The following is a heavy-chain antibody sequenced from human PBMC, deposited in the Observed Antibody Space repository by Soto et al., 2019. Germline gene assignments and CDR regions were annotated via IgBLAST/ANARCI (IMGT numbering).Heavy chain of an antibody. Sequence: GGSLRLSCAASGFTFSSYGMNWVRQAPGKGLEWVSSISSSSSYIYYADSVKGRFTISRDNAKNSLYLQMNSLRAEDMAVYYCARDESLDSTSPSDYWGQGTLVTVSS. CDR3: ARDESLDSTSPSDY. D-gene: IGHD3-9*01. V-gene: IGHV3-21*01. J-gene: IGHJ4*02. CDR2: ISSSSSYI. CDR1: GFTFSSYG.